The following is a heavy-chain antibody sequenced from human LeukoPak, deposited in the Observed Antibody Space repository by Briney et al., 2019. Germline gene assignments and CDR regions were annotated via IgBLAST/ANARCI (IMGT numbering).Heavy chain of an antibody. CDR3: ARDRLLLFGELLSGAVDHYYFYGMDV. Sequence: GGSLRLSSAASGFTFSSYSMNWVRQAAGKGLEWFSSISSSSSYIYYADSVKGRFTISRHNAKNSLYLQMNRLRAEDTAVYYCARDRLLLFGELLSGAVDHYYFYGMDVWGQGATVTVSS. V-gene: IGHV3-21*01. CDR2: ISSSSSYI. J-gene: IGHJ6*02. D-gene: IGHD3-10*01. CDR1: GFTFSSYS.